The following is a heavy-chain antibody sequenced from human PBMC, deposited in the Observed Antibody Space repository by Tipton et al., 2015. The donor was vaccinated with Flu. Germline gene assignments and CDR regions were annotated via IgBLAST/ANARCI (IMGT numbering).Heavy chain of an antibody. CDR3: ARARSHYYYYMDV. V-gene: IGHV3-7*03. D-gene: IGHD6-19*01. CDR1: GFTFSSYW. Sequence: SLRLSCAASGFTFSSYWMSWVRQAPGKGLEWVANIKQDGSEKYYVDSVKGRFTISRDNAKNSLYLQMNSLRAEDTAVYYCARARSHYYYYMDVWGKGTTVTVSS. J-gene: IGHJ6*03. CDR2: IKQDGSEK.